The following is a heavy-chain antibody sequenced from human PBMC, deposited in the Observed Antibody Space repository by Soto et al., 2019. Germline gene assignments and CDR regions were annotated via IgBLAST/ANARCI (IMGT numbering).Heavy chain of an antibody. D-gene: IGHD2-15*01. J-gene: IGHJ6*02. CDR3: AKRSGGSRYPYYYYGMDV. CDR1: GFTFSSYS. CDR2: ISGSGGST. Sequence: HPGGSLRLSCAASGFTFSSYSMNWVRQAPGKGLEWVSAISGSGGSTYYADSVKGRFTISRDNSKNTLYLQMNSLRAEDTAVYYCAKRSGGSRYPYYYYGMDVWGQGTTVTVSS. V-gene: IGHV3-23*01.